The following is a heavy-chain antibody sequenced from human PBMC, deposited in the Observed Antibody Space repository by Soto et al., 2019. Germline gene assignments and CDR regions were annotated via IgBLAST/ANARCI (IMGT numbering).Heavy chain of an antibody. D-gene: IGHD3-22*01. V-gene: IGHV3-11*01. Sequence: GGSLRLSYAASGFTFGDYYVSWIRQAPGKGLEWVSYISSSGSTIYYADSVKGRFTISRDNAKNSLYLQMNSLRAEDTAVYYCARGPYYYDTSGYGYWGQGTLVTVSS. CDR1: GFTFGDYY. CDR3: ARGPYYYDTSGYGY. J-gene: IGHJ4*02. CDR2: ISSSGSTI.